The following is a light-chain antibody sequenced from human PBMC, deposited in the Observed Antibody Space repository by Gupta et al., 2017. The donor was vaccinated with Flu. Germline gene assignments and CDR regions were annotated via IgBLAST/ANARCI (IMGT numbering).Light chain of an antibody. CDR2: EVS. CDR1: SRDVGGYNY. Sequence: QSALTQPASVSGSPGQSITISCTGTSRDVGGYNYVSWYQQHPGKAPKRMIYEVSNRPSGVSNRFSGSKSGNTASLTISGLQAEDEADYYCSSYTSSSLWVFGGGTKLTVL. V-gene: IGLV2-14*01. CDR3: SSYTSSSLWV. J-gene: IGLJ3*02.